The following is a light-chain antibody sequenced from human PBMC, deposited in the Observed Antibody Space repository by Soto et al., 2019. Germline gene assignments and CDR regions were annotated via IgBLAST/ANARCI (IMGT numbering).Light chain of an antibody. J-gene: IGKJ1*01. Sequence: DLGMKQSPESLAVYLFERATINCKSSQTILYISNNKNYLAWYQQKPGQPPKLLIYWTSTRESGVPDRFSGSGSGTEFTLTISSLQSEDFAIYYCQQYDSWPETFGQGTKVDIK. CDR3: QQYDSWPET. CDR2: WTS. CDR1: QTILYISNNKNY. V-gene: IGKV4-1*01.